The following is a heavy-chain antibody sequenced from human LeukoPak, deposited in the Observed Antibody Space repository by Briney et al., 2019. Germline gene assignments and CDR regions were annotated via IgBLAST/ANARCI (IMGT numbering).Heavy chain of an antibody. Sequence: PGRSLRLSCAASGFTFDDYAMHWVRQAPGKGLEWVSGISWNSGSIGYADSVKGRFTISRDNAKNSLYLQMNSLRAEDMAFYYCARACDYDVWSGDGRSCMDVWGKGTTVTVSS. CDR1: GFTFDDYA. CDR2: ISWNSGSI. V-gene: IGHV3-9*03. J-gene: IGHJ6*03. CDR3: ARACDYDVWSGDGRSCMDV. D-gene: IGHD3-3*01.